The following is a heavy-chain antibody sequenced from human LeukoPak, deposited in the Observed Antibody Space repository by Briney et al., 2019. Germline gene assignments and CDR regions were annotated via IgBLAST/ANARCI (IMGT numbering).Heavy chain of an antibody. CDR2: IKEDGSEK. Sequence: ETLSLTCTVSGGSISTYYWTWIRQPPGKRLEWVANIKEDGSEKYYVDSVKGRFTISRDNAERSLYLQMDSLRAEDTAVYYCATHGYNELRYFDWSTNEWGQGTLVTVSS. CDR3: ATHGYNELRYFDWSTNE. J-gene: IGHJ4*02. D-gene: IGHD3-9*01. CDR1: GGSISTYY. V-gene: IGHV3-7*01.